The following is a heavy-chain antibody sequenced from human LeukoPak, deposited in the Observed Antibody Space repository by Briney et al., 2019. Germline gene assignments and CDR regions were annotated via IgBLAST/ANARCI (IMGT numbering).Heavy chain of an antibody. CDR3: ARPRSSGWPLYYFDY. V-gene: IGHV3-23*01. CDR2: ISGSGGSK. D-gene: IGHD6-19*01. CDR1: GFTFGTYG. Sequence: GGSLRLSCAASGFTFGTYGMSWVRQAPGKGLEWVSGISGSGGSKYYADSVKGRFTISRDNAKNSLYLQMNSLRAEDTAVYYCARPRSSGWPLYYFDYWGQGTLVTVSS. J-gene: IGHJ4*02.